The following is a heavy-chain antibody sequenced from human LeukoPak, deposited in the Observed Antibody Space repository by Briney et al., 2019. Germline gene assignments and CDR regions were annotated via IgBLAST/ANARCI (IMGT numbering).Heavy chain of an antibody. Sequence: SGTLSLTCTVSGGSISSYYWSWIRQPPGKGLEWIGYIYYSGSTNYNPSLKSRVTISVDTSKNQFSLKLSSVTAADTAVYYCARHHYYDSSGYYDGFLDYWGQGTLVTVSS. CDR2: IYYSGST. CDR3: ARHHYYDSSGYYDGFLDY. CDR1: GGSISSYY. J-gene: IGHJ4*02. D-gene: IGHD3-22*01. V-gene: IGHV4-59*08.